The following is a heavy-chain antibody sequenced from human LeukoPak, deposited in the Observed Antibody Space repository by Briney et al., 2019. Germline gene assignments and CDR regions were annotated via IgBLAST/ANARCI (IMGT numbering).Heavy chain of an antibody. V-gene: IGHV4-34*01. Sequence: PETLSLTCAVHGGSCDDYYCSWIRQPPGKGLEWIGEIHPSGIFYYNSSLMSRVTISIDTSKSQFSLRLTSVTAADTAFYYCARGRDRSKAGDLWGQGSLVTVSS. CDR1: GGSCDDYY. CDR3: ARGRDRSKAGDL. D-gene: IGHD5-24*01. CDR2: IHPSGIF. J-gene: IGHJ5*02.